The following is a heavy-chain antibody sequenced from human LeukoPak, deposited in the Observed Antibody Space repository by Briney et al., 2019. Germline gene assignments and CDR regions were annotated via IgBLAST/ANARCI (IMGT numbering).Heavy chain of an antibody. CDR3: ATDTAGVNYFDY. CDR2: IIPIFGTA. D-gene: IGHD5-18*01. V-gene: IGHV1-69*06. CDR1: GGTFSSYA. Sequence: SVKVSCKASGGTFSSYAISWVRQAPGQGLEWMGEIIPIFGTANYAQKFQGRVTITADKSTSTAYMELSSLRSEDTAVYYCATDTAGVNYFDYWGQGTLVTVSS. J-gene: IGHJ4*02.